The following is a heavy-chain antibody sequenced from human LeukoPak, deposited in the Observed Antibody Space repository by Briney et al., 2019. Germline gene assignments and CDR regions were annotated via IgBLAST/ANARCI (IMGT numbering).Heavy chain of an antibody. CDR1: GGTFSSYA. J-gene: IGHJ4*02. Sequence: SVKVSCKASGGTFSSYAISWVRQAPGQGLEWMGRIIPIFGTANYAQKFQGRVTITADESTSTAYMELSSLRSEDTAVYYCARADTIFGVVRYYFDYWGQGTLVTVSS. V-gene: IGHV1-69*15. CDR2: IIPIFGTA. CDR3: ARADTIFGVVRYYFDY. D-gene: IGHD3-3*01.